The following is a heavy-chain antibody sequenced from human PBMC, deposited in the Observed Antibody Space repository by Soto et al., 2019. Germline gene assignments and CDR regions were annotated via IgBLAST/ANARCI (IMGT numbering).Heavy chain of an antibody. V-gene: IGHV1-3*01. CDR2: INAGNGNT. Sequence: GASVKVSCKASGYTFTSYAMHWVRQAPGQRLEWMGWINAGNGNTKYSQKFQGRVTITRDTSASTAYMELSSLRSEDTAVYYCARRGLGYCSGGSCPPASRDRLNWFDPWGQGTLVTVSS. J-gene: IGHJ5*02. CDR1: GYTFTSYA. D-gene: IGHD2-15*01. CDR3: ARRGLGYCSGGSCPPASRDRLNWFDP.